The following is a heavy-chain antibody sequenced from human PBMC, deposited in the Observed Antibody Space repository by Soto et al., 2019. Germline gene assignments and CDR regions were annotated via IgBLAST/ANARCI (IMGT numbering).Heavy chain of an antibody. CDR3: ARRGDTVTRYYYYGMDG. Sequence: SETLHLNCTVSAGSISISSYYRGWIRQPPGKGLQSIGSLYYSGSTYYNPSLKSRVTISVDRAKNQFSLKLRSVTAADTAVYYCARRGDTVTRYYYYGMDGWGQGTTVPVAS. V-gene: IGHV4-39*01. J-gene: IGHJ6*02. CDR1: AGSISISSYY. CDR2: LYYSGST. D-gene: IGHD4-4*01.